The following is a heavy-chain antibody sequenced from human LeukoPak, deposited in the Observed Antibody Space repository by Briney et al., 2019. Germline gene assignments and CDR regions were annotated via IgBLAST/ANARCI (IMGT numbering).Heavy chain of an antibody. V-gene: IGHV4-38-2*02. J-gene: IGHJ3*02. Sequence: SETLSLTCTVSGYSISSGYYWGWIRPPPGKGLEWIGSIYHSGSTYYNPSLKRRVTISVDKSKNQFSLKLSSVTAADTAVYYCARDIGIAAAGTAFDIWGQGTMVTVSS. CDR2: IYHSGST. D-gene: IGHD6-13*01. CDR3: ARDIGIAAAGTAFDI. CDR1: GYSISSGYY.